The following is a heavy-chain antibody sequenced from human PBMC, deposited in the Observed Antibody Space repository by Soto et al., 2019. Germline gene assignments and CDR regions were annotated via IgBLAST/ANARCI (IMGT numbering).Heavy chain of an antibody. V-gene: IGHV1-2*04. J-gene: IGHJ4*02. CDR2: INPNSGGT. D-gene: IGHD5-18*01. CDR3: ARVDTAMVFDY. Sequence: ASVKVSCKASGYTFTGYYMDWVRQAPGQGLEWMGWINPNSGGTNYAQKFQGWVTMTRDTSISTAYMELSRLRSDDTAVYYCARVDTAMVFDYWGQGTLVTVSS. CDR1: GYTFTGYY.